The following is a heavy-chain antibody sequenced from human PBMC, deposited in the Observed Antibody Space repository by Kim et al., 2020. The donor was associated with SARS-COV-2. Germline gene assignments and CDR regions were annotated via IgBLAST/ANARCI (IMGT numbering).Heavy chain of an antibody. CDR3: ARGRSGTFDF. CDR1: GFTFSIYW. CDR2: IKEDGSEK. D-gene: IGHD2-15*01. V-gene: IGHV3-7*01. J-gene: IGHJ4*02. Sequence: GGSLRLSCAASGFTFSIYWMHWVRQAPGKGLEWVSNIKEDGSEKYYVDSVKGRFTISSDNAKNSLYLQMNSLRAEDTAVYYCARGRSGTFDFWGQGTLVT.